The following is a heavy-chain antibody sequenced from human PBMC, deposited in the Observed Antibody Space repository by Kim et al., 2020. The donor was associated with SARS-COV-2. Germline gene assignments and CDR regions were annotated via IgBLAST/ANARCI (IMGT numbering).Heavy chain of an antibody. CDR1: GFTFSSYS. V-gene: IGHV3-21*01. CDR2: ISSSSSYI. D-gene: IGHD3-16*02. J-gene: IGHJ6*02. CDR3: ARDRDYDYVWGSYRPTGMDV. Sequence: GGSLRLSCAASGFTFSSYSMNWVRQAPGKGLEWVSSISSSSSYIYYADSVKGRFTISRDNAKNSLYLQMNSLRAEDTAVYYRARDRDYDYVWGSYRPTGMDVWGQGTTVTVSS.